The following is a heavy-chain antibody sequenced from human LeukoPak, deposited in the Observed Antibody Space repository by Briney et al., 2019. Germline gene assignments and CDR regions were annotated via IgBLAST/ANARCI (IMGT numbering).Heavy chain of an antibody. CDR3: ARGRDYLDY. CDR2: IKQDGSEK. CDR1: GFTFSSYW. Sequence: PGGSLRLSCAASGFTFSSYWMSWVRQAPGKGLEWVAEIKQDGSEKDYVDSVKGRFTISRDNAKNSLYVQMNSLRAEDTAVYYCARGRDYLDYWGQGTLVTVSS. J-gene: IGHJ4*02. V-gene: IGHV3-7*04.